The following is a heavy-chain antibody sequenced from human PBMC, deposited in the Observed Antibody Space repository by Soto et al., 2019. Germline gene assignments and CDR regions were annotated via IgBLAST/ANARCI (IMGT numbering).Heavy chain of an antibody. Sequence: GGSLRLSCAASGFTFSSYEMNWVRQAPGKGLEWVSYISSSGSDRYYADSVRGRFTISRGNAKNSLYLQMNSLRVEDTGVYYCARAPANYYYYGMDVWGQGTTV. CDR3: ARAPANYYYYGMDV. CDR1: GFTFSSYE. CDR2: ISSSGSDR. J-gene: IGHJ6*02. V-gene: IGHV3-48*03.